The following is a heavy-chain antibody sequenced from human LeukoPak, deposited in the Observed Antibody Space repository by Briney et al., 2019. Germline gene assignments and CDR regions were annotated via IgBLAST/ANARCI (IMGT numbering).Heavy chain of an antibody. Sequence: GSLRLSYAASGFTFSSYWMSWIRQPPGKGLEWIGEINHSGSTNYNPSLKSRVTISVDTSKNQFSLKLSSVTAADTAVYYCARRLVGATRRNWFDPWGQGTLVTVSS. D-gene: IGHD1-26*01. CDR3: ARRLVGATRRNWFDP. CDR1: GFTFSSYW. V-gene: IGHV4-34*01. CDR2: INHSGST. J-gene: IGHJ5*02.